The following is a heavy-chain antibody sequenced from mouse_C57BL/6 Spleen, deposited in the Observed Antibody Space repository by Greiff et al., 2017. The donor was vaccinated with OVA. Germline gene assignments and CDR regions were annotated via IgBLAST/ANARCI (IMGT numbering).Heavy chain of an antibody. CDR1: GFTFSSYT. J-gene: IGHJ2*01. CDR3: ARRDYYGSNYFDY. CDR2: ISGGGGNT. D-gene: IGHD1-1*01. Sequence: EVMLVESGGGLVKPGGSLKLSCAASGFTFSSYTMSWVRQTPEKRLEWVATISGGGGNTYYPDRVKGRFTISSDNAKNTRYLQMSDLRSEDTALYDCARRDYYGSNYFDYWGKGTTLTVAS. V-gene: IGHV5-9*01.